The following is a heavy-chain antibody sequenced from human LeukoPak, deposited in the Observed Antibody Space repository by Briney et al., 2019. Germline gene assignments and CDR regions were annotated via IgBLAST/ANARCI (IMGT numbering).Heavy chain of an antibody. D-gene: IGHD2-2*01. V-gene: IGHV4-34*01. CDR2: IYYSGST. CDR3: ARDRGYCSSTSCLKRNWFDP. Sequence: SETLSLTCAVYGGSFSGYYWGWIRQPPGKGLEWIGSIYYSGSTYYNPSLKSRVTISVDTSKNQFSLKLSSVTAADTAVYYCARDRGYCSSTSCLKRNWFDPWGQGTLVTVSS. J-gene: IGHJ5*02. CDR1: GGSFSGYY.